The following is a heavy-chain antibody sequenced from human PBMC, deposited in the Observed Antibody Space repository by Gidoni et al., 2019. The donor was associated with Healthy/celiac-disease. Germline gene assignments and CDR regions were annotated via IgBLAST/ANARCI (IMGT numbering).Heavy chain of an antibody. D-gene: IGHD1-26*01. J-gene: IGHJ2*01. V-gene: IGHV3-9*01. CDR3: AKDMSGGSYYWYFDL. CDR2: ISWNSGSI. Sequence: EVQLVESGGGLVQPGRSLRLSCAAPGFTFDDYAMHWGRQAPGKGREWVSGISWNSGSIGYADSVKGRFTISRDNAKNSLYLQMNSLRAEDTALYYCAKDMSGGSYYWYFDLWGRGTLVTVSS. CDR1: GFTFDDYA.